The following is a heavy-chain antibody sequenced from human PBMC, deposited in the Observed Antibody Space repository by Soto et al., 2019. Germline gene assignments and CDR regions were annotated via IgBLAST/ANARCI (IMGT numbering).Heavy chain of an antibody. CDR3: AREVGRGSGSYYLDY. CDR1: GFTFSMYW. Sequence: EVQLVESGGGLVQPGGSLRLSCAASGFTFSMYWMHWVRQAPGKGLLWVSRINGDGTDTTYADSVKGRFTISRDNAKNTVYLQMNGLRAEDTAVYYCAREVGRGSGSYYLDYWGQEPWSPSPQ. D-gene: IGHD3-16*01. V-gene: IGHV3-74*03. CDR2: INGDGTDT. J-gene: IGHJ4*01.